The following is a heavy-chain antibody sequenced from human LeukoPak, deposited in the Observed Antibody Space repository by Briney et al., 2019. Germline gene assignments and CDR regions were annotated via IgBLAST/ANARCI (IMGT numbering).Heavy chain of an antibody. CDR3: ARDSLSSYYYGSGSYFDY. Sequence: PGGSLRLSCAASGFTFSSYGMHCVRQAPGKGLEWVAVISYDGSNKYYADSVKGRFTISRDNSKNTLYLQMNSLRAEDTAVYYCARDSLSSYYYGSGSYFDYWGQGTLVTVSS. D-gene: IGHD3-10*01. CDR2: ISYDGSNK. CDR1: GFTFSSYG. V-gene: IGHV3-30*03. J-gene: IGHJ4*02.